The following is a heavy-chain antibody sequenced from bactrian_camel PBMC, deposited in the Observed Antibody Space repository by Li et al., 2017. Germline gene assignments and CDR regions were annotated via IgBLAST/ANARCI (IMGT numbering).Heavy chain of an antibody. CDR3: AAVERAGGSWFVCRTSTSEYIY. V-gene: IGHV3S65*01. CDR2: ISGSGGTT. D-gene: IGHD2*01. J-gene: IGHJ4*01. Sequence: HLQLVESGGGSVQPGGSLRLSCVASGDTYLYNGVGWFRQGPGKEREGAASISGSGGTTIYSDSVKGRFTISRDHANNTVYLQMNDLKPEDTAMYYCAAVERAGGSWFVCRTSTSEYIYWGQGTQVTVS. CDR1: GDTYLYNG.